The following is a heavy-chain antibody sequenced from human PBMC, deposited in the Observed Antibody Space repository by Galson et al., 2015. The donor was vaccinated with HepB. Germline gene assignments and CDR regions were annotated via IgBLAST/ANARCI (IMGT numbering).Heavy chain of an antibody. Sequence: SLRLSCAASGFSFSTYAMTWVRQAPGKGLEWVSGISASGASTYYAESVEGRVTISRDNSKNTLDLQMNSLRVEDSAVYYCAKSPGYISTKYPVGGKDVWGQGTTVTVSS. V-gene: IGHV3-23*01. D-gene: IGHD2-2*01. CDR3: AKSPGYISTKYPVGGKDV. CDR1: GFSFSTYA. CDR2: ISASGAST. J-gene: IGHJ6*02.